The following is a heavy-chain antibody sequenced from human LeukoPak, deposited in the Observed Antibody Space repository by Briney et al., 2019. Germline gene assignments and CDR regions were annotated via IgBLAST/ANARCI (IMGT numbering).Heavy chain of an antibody. CDR3: ARVQRSYYGSGSYPYYYYGMDV. D-gene: IGHD3-10*01. CDR2: ISSSSSYI. CDR1: GFTFSSYS. J-gene: IGHJ6*02. V-gene: IGHV3-21*01. Sequence: GGSLRLSCAASGFTFSSYSMNWVRQAPGKGLEWASSISSSSSYIYYADSVKGRFTISRDNAKNSLYLQMNSLRAEDTAVYYCARVQRSYYGSGSYPYYYYGMDVWGQGTTVTVSS.